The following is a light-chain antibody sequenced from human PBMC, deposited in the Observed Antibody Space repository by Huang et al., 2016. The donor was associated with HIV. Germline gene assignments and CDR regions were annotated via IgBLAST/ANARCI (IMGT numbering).Light chain of an antibody. Sequence: DFVMTQSPDSLAVSLGERATSTCVSSLRVLSPSNNRNHLAWYQQKPRQPPKLLIYWASTRESGVPDRFRGSGSATDFTLTIDNLQAEDVALYFCQQYYSIPGFGQGTYVEV. V-gene: IGKV4-1*01. CDR2: WAS. CDR3: QQYYSIPG. J-gene: IGKJ1*01. CDR1: LRVLSPSNNRNH.